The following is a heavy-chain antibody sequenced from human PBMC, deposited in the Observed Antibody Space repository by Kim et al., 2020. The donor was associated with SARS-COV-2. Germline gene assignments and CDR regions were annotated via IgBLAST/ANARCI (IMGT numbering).Heavy chain of an antibody. D-gene: IGHD2-2*01. J-gene: IGHJ4*02. Sequence: GGSLRLSCAASGFIVNSNYMSWVRQAPGKGLEWVSLIYSGGTTFYADSVKGRFTISRDNSKNALYLHMNSLRAEDTAVYYCARGSQHCDSTSCYLFWGQGTLVTVSS. V-gene: IGHV3-53*01. CDR3: ARGSQHCDSTSCYLF. CDR1: GFIVNSNY. CDR2: IYSGGTT.